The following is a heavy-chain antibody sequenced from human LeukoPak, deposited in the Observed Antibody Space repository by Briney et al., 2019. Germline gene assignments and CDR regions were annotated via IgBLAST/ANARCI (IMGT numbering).Heavy chain of an antibody. CDR2: TYYRTRLYN. CDR1: GDIITGNSIV. V-gene: IGHV6-1*01. D-gene: IGHD1-1*01. J-gene: IGHJ4*02. Sequence: SQTLSLTCALSGDIITGNSIVWNWIRQSPSRGLEWLGRTYYRTRLYNDYAMSVESRITINPDTSKNQFSLHLKSVTPDDTAIYFCARDIRNGAAFDHWGQGTLVTVSS. CDR3: ARDIRNGAAFDH.